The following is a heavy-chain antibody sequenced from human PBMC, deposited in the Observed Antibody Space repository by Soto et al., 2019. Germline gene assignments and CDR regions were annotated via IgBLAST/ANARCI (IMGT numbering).Heavy chain of an antibody. CDR2: ISWNSGSI. Sequence: EVQLVESGGGLVQPGRSLRLSCAASGFTFDDYAMHWVRQAPGKGLEWVSGISWNSGSIGYADSVKGRFTISRDNAKNYLYLQLNRLRADDTALYYSAKERSRTSTSWRALYYYYYMDAWRKGTTVTV. CDR3: AKERSRTSTSWRALYYYYYMDA. V-gene: IGHV3-9*01. D-gene: IGHD2-2*01. J-gene: IGHJ6*03. CDR1: GFTFDDYA.